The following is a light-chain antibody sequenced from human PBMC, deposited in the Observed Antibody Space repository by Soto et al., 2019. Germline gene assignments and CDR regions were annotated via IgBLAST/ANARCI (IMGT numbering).Light chain of an antibody. J-gene: IGKJ1*01. V-gene: IGKV1-39*01. CDR3: QQSYSSPPT. Sequence: DIQMTQSPSSLSASVEDRFIITFRASQSIGNHLNWYQQKPGKAPKLLIFAASSLQSGVPSRFSGSRSGPDFTLTISSLQPEDFATYYCQQSYSSPPTFGQGTKVDIK. CDR2: AAS. CDR1: QSIGNH.